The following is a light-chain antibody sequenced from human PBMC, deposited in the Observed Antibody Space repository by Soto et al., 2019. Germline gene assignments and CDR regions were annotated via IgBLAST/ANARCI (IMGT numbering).Light chain of an antibody. CDR1: SSNIGSNS. CDR3: AAWDDSVNGVV. CDR2: SSN. Sequence: QSVLTQPPSASGTPGQRVTISCSGSSSNIGSNSVNWYQQLPGTAPKLLMYSSNQRPSGVPDRFSGSKSGTSASLAISGLQSEDEGDYYCAAWDDSVNGVVFGGGTKLTVL. V-gene: IGLV1-44*01. J-gene: IGLJ2*01.